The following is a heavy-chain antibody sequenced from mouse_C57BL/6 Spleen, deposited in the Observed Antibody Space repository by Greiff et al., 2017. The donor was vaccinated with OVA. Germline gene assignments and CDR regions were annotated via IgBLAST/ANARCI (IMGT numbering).Heavy chain of an antibody. CDR1: GYTFTSYW. Sequence: QVQLQQPGAELVKPGASVKLSCKASGYTFTSYWMPWVKQRPGQGLEWIGMIHPNSGSTNYNEKFKSKATLTVDKSSSTAYMQLSSLTSEDSAVYYCAREYEWYFDVWGTGTTVTVSS. CDR2: IHPNSGST. J-gene: IGHJ1*03. CDR3: AREYEWYFDV. D-gene: IGHD2-10*02. V-gene: IGHV1-64*01.